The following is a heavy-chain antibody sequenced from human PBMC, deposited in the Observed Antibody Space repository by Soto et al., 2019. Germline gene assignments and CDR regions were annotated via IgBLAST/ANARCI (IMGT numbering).Heavy chain of an antibody. CDR1: GGSIRSNNW. CDR2: IFQSGST. CDR3: ATRGGGYYFDY. D-gene: IGHD3-16*01. V-gene: IGHV4-4*02. J-gene: IGHJ4*02. Sequence: QVQLQESGPGLVKPSGTLSLTCAVSGGSIRSNNWWSWVRQPPGKGLEWIGEIFQSGSTNYNPSLKSRVAISVDKSNNQFSLKLRSVTPADTAVYYCATRGGGYYFDYWGQGTLVTVSS.